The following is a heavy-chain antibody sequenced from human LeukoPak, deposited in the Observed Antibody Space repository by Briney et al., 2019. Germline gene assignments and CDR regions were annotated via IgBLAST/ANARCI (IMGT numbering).Heavy chain of an antibody. D-gene: IGHD4-11*01. Sequence: GGSLRLSCAASGFTFSSYGMHWVRQAPGKGLEWVAVIWYDGSNKYYADPVKGRFTISRDNSKNTLYLQMNSLRAEDTAVYYCAKDWETTVDGDYYYYGMDVWGQGTTVTVSS. V-gene: IGHV3-33*06. CDR1: GFTFSSYG. CDR3: AKDWETTVDGDYYYYGMDV. CDR2: IWYDGSNK. J-gene: IGHJ6*02.